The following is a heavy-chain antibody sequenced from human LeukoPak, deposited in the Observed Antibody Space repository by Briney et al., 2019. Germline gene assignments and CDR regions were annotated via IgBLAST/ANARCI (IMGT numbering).Heavy chain of an antibody. CDR3: AKAPLGTYYFDY. Sequence: GGSLRLSCAASGFTFSDYYMTWIRQAPGKGLEGLSHIKGNGLTTYYADSVKGRFTISRENSKNTLYLQMSSLRAEDTAVYYCAKAPLGTYYFDYWGQGTLVTVSS. J-gene: IGHJ4*02. V-gene: IGHV3-11*01. CDR1: GFTFSDYY. D-gene: IGHD3-10*01. CDR2: IKGNGLTT.